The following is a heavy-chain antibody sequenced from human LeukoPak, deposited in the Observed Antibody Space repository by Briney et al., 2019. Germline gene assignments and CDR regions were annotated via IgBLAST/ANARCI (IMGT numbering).Heavy chain of an antibody. J-gene: IGHJ6*02. CDR1: GFTFSSYS. D-gene: IGHD6-13*01. V-gene: IGHV3-21*01. CDR2: ISSSSSYI. Sequence: NSGVSLRLSCAASGFTFSSYSMNWVRQARGKGLEWVSSISSSSSYIYYADSVKGRFTISRANAKNSLYLQMNSLRAEDTAVYYCARDLWNPAAAGLGYYYYYYYGMDVWGQGTTVTVSS. CDR3: ARDLWNPAAAGLGYYYYYYYGMDV.